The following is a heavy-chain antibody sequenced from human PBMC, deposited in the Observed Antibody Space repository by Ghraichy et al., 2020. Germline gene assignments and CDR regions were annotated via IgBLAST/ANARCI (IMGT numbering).Heavy chain of an antibody. CDR3: ARQGGSLSSSWRGAFDI. V-gene: IGHV5-51*01. D-gene: IGHD6-13*01. J-gene: IGHJ3*02. Sequence: GGSLNISCKGSGYTFTSYWIGWVRQMPGKGLEWMGIIYPGDSDTRYSPSFQGQVTISADKSISTAYLQWSSLKASDTAIYYCARQGGSLSSSWRGAFDIWGQGTMVTVSS. CDR1: GYTFTSYW. CDR2: IYPGDSDT.